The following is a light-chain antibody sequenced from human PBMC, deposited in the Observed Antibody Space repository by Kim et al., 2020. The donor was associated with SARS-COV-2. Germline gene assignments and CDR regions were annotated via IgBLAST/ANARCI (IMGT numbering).Light chain of an antibody. V-gene: IGLV2-14*03. J-gene: IGLJ3*02. CDR2: DVT. CDR1: SSDVGGYNY. CDR3: SSYTSSSTWV. Sequence: QSALTQPASVSGSPGQSITISCTGTSSDVGGYNYVSWYQQHPGKAPKLMIYDVTKWPSGVSSRFSGSKSGNTASLTISGLQAEDEADYYCSSYTSSSTWVFGGGTKVTVL.